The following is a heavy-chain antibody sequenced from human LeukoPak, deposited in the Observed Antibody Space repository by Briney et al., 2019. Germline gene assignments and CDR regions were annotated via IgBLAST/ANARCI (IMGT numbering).Heavy chain of an antibody. CDR2: IYTSGST. CDR1: GGSISSYY. V-gene: IGHV4-4*07. J-gene: IGHJ4*02. CDR3: ARDAIAVADSYYCDY. D-gene: IGHD6-19*01. Sequence: ETLSLTCPVSGGSISSYYWNWIRQPAGKGLEWIGRIYTSGSTNYNPSLKSRVTMSVDTSKNQFSLKLSSVTAADTAVYYCARDAIAVADSYYCDYWGQGTLVTVSS.